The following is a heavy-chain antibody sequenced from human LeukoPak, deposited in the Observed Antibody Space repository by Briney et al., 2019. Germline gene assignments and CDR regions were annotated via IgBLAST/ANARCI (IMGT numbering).Heavy chain of an antibody. CDR3: ARRGRRVGATVASNWFDP. CDR1: GYTFTSYG. CDR2: MNPNSGNT. Sequence: GASVKVSCKASGYTFTSYGINWVRQATGQGLEWMGWMNPNSGNTGYAQKFQGRVTMTRNTSISTAYMELSSLRSEDTAVYYCARRGRRVGATVASNWFDPWGQGTLVTVSS. D-gene: IGHD1-26*01. J-gene: IGHJ5*02. V-gene: IGHV1-8*02.